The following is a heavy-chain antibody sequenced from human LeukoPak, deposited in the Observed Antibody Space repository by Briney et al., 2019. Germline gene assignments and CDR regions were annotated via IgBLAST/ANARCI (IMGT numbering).Heavy chain of an antibody. D-gene: IGHD3-10*01. V-gene: IGHV1-69*13. Sequence: SVKVSCKASGGTFSSYAISWVRQAPGQGLEWMGGIIPIFGTANYAQKFQGRVTITADESTSTAYMELSSLRSEDTAAYYCARGFFKGSGSYPEYFQHWGQGTLVTVSS. CDR3: ARGFFKGSGSYPEYFQH. CDR2: IIPIFGTA. CDR1: GGTFSSYA. J-gene: IGHJ1*01.